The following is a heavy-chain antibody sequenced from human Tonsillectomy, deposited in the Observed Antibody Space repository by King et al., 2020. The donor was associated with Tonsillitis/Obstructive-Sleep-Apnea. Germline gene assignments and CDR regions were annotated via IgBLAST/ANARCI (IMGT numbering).Heavy chain of an antibody. J-gene: IGHJ4*02. CDR1: GGSFSGYY. D-gene: IGHD6-13*01. Sequence: QVQLQQWGAGLLKPSETLSLTCAVYGGSFSGYYWSWVRQPPGKGLEWIGEINHSGSTNYNPSLKSRVTISVDTSKNQFTLKLSSVTAADTAVYYCARGPNYSSSWYNYWGQGTLVTFSS. V-gene: IGHV4-34*01. CDR3: ARGPNYSSSWYNY. CDR2: INHSGST.